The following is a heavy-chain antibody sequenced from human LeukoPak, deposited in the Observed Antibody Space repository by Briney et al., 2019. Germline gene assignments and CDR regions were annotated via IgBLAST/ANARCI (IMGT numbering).Heavy chain of an antibody. D-gene: IGHD4-17*01. J-gene: IGHJ4*02. Sequence: PGGSLRLSCAASGFTFGSYWMHWVRQAPGKGLVCVSRINSDGSSTTYADSVKGRFTISTDNAKNTLYLQMNSLRAEDTAVYYCARGKDYGDLNYWGQGTLVTVSS. CDR1: GFTFGSYW. CDR2: INSDGSST. CDR3: ARGKDYGDLNY. V-gene: IGHV3-74*01.